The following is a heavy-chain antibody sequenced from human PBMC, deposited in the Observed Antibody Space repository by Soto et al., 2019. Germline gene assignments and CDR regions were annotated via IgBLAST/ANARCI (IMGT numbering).Heavy chain of an antibody. CDR2: ISNDGTTT. J-gene: IGHJ1*01. CDR1: AFSFSDYY. CDR3: ARGHEYFPH. Sequence: QVPLVESGGGLAKPGGSLRLSCVVSAFSFSDYYVSWIRQAPEKGLECISYISNDGTTTYYADSVKGRFTISRDNTKNSLYLQMDSLRPDDTAVYSCARGHEYFPHWGQGHLVTVSS. V-gene: IGHV3-11*01.